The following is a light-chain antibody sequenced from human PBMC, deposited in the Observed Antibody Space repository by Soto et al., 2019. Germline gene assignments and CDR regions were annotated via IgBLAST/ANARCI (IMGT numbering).Light chain of an antibody. V-gene: IGKV3-20*01. CDR1: QSVSSSY. Sequence: EIVLTQSPGTLSLSPGERATLSCRASQSVSSSYLAWYQQKPGQAPTLLIYGAPSRATGIPDRFSGSGSGTDFTLTISRLEPEDFAVYYCQQYGSSPPYTFGQGTKLEIK. CDR2: GAP. J-gene: IGKJ2*01. CDR3: QQYGSSPPYT.